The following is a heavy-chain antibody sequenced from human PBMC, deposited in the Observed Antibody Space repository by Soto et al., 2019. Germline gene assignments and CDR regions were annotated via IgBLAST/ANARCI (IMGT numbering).Heavy chain of an antibody. V-gene: IGHV3-72*01. CDR3: TRERYFFDSSGFDY. Sequence: GGSLRLSCAVSGFTFSDHYMNWVRQAPGKGLEWVGRTTNKANTYTTEYAASVKGRFIISRDDSKNSLYLQMNSLKTEDTAVYYCTRERYFFDSSGFDYLGLGT. J-gene: IGHJ4*02. CDR2: TTNKANTYTT. D-gene: IGHD3-22*01. CDR1: GFTFSDHY.